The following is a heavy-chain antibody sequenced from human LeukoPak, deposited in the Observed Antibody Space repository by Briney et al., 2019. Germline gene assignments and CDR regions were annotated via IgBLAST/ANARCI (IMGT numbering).Heavy chain of an antibody. V-gene: IGHV3-30-3*01. J-gene: IGHJ4*02. D-gene: IGHD2-2*01. CDR3: ARAGGVVVPAAMLDY. CDR1: GFTFSSYA. CDR2: ISYDGSNK. Sequence: PGRSLRLSCAASGFTFSSYAMHWVRQAPGKGLEWVAVISYDGSNKYYADSVKGRFTISRDNSKNTLYLQMNSLRAEDTAVYYCARAGGVVVPAAMLDYWGQGTQVTVSS.